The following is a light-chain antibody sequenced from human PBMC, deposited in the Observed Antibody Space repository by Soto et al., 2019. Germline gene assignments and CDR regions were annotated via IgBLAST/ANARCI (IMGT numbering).Light chain of an antibody. Sequence: DIQMTQSPSSLSASVGERVTITCRASQSVSNWLAWYQQKPGKAPKLLIYDASSLHSGVPSRFSGSGSGTEFTLTISSLQPDDFATYYCQQYNTYSWTFGQGTKVDIK. V-gene: IGKV1-5*01. J-gene: IGKJ1*01. CDR1: QSVSNW. CDR3: QQYNTYSWT. CDR2: DAS.